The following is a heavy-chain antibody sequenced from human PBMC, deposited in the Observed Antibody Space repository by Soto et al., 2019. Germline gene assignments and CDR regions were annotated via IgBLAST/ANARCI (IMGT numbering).Heavy chain of an antibody. D-gene: IGHD5-18*01. J-gene: IGHJ4*02. CDR2: ISYDGSNK. CDR1: GFTFSSYA. V-gene: IGHV3-30-3*01. Sequence: GSLRLSCGASGFTFSSYAMHWVRQAPGKGLEWVAVISYDGSNKYYADSVKGRFTISRDNSKNTLYLQMNSLRAEDTAVYYCAHTGYSYHLNFDYWGQGTLVTVSS. CDR3: AHTGYSYHLNFDY.